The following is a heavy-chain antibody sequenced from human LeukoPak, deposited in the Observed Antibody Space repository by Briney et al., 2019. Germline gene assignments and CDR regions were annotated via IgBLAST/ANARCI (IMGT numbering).Heavy chain of an antibody. D-gene: IGHD3-22*01. CDR1: GGSISRYY. CDR3: ARDAYYYDSSGMRKFDY. V-gene: IGHV4-59*12. CDR2: ISYSGST. Sequence: PSETLSLTCAVSGGSISRYYWTWIRQPPGKALEWIGYISYSGSTNYNPSLKSRVTVSVDTSKNQFSLKLSSVTAADTAVYYCARDAYYYDSSGMRKFDYWGQGTLVTVSS. J-gene: IGHJ4*02.